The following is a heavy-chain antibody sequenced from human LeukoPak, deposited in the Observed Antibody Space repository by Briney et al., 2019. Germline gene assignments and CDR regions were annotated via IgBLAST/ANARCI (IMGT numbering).Heavy chain of an antibody. CDR1: GGSVSSSSYY. D-gene: IGHD3-16*01. CDR2: VYYGGNT. V-gene: IGHV4-39*01. Sequence: SETLSLSCTVSGGSVSSSSYYWGWIRQPPGKRLEWIGSVYYGGNTYYNPSLKSRVTMSIDTSKNQLSLKLSSVTAAGTAVYYCARLGYAYYYYMDVWGKGTTVTVSS. J-gene: IGHJ6*03. CDR3: ARLGYAYYYYMDV.